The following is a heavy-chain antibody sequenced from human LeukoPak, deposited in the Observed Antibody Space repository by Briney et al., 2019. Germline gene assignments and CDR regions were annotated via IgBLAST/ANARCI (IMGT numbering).Heavy chain of an antibody. CDR2: INHSGTT. Sequence: SGTLSLTCAVSSGSFSGYYWTWIRQSPGKGLEWIGEINHSGTTHYYPSLKSRLTISVDTSKNQFSLNLSSVTAADTAVYYCARGRINGKFDFWGQGTLVTVSS. V-gene: IGHV4-34*01. D-gene: IGHD2-8*01. J-gene: IGHJ4*02. CDR3: ARGRINGKFDF. CDR1: SGSFSGYY.